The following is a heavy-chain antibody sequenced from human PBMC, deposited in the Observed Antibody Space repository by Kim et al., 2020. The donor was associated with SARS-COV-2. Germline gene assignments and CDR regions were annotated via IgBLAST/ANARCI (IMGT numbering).Heavy chain of an antibody. J-gene: IGHJ3*01. CDR3: ARGPGCAVYLSAFGV. CDR1: GFTYSTYG. D-gene: IGHD2-8*01. CDR2: IWHNGRDP. Sequence: GGSLRLSCAASGFTYSTYGMNWVRQAPGKGLEWVALIWHNGRDPTYMDSVKGRFTISRDNPKNTMYLQMDSLRVEDTAVYYCARGPGCAVYLSAFGVLG. V-gene: IGHV3-33*01.